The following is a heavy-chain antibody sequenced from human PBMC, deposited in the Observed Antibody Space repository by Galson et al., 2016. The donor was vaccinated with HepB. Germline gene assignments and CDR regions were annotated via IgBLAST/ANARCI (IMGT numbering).Heavy chain of an antibody. CDR2: ALFDGSTQ. J-gene: IGHJ2*01. D-gene: IGHD5-24*01. CDR1: GFTFNFYG. Sequence: SLRLSCAASGFTFNFYGMHWLRQAPGKGLEWVAVALFDGSTQNYADSVRGRFTISRDNSKNILYLQMSSLRAEDTAMYYCAREGATSPSPYYFDLWGRGALVTVSS. V-gene: IGHV3-33*01. CDR3: AREGATSPSPYYFDL.